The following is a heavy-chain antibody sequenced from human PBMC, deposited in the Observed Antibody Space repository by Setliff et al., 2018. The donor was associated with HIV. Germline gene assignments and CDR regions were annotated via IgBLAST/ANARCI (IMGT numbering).Heavy chain of an antibody. J-gene: IGHJ4*02. D-gene: IGHD2-15*01. V-gene: IGHV4-59*08. Sequence: SETLSLTCTVSGGSISSYYWSWIRQSPGKGLEWIGHIYYGGNTKYNPSLKSRVTMSSDTSKNQFSLKLSSVTAADTAVYYCVTGRDAYKTGYWGQGILVTVSS. CDR3: VTGRDAYKTGY. CDR1: GGSISSYY. CDR2: IYYGGNT.